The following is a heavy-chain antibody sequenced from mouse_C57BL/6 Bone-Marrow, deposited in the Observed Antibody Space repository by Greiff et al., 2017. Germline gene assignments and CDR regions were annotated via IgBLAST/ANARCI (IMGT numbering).Heavy chain of an antibody. Sequence: QVQLQQPGAELVRPGSSVKLSCKASGYTFTSYWMHWVKQRPIQGLEWIGNIDPSDSETHYNQKFKDKATLTVDKSSSTAYMQLSSLTSEDSAVYYCARGDSTVVAKGFAYWGQGTLVTVSA. CDR3: ARGDSTVVAKGFAY. CDR2: IDPSDSET. CDR1: GYTFTSYW. D-gene: IGHD1-1*01. V-gene: IGHV1-52*01. J-gene: IGHJ3*01.